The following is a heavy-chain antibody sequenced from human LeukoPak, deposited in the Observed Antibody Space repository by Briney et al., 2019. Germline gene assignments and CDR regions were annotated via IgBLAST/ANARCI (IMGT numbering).Heavy chain of an antibody. Sequence: WASVKVSCKASGGTFSSYAISWVRQAPGQGLEWKGRIIPILGIANYAQKFQGRVTITADKSTSTAYMELSSLRSEDTAVYYCARMDVTGDHHWYFDLWGRGTLVTVSS. CDR1: GGTFSSYA. CDR2: IIPILGIA. CDR3: ARMDVTGDHHWYFDL. J-gene: IGHJ2*01. V-gene: IGHV1-69*04. D-gene: IGHD7-27*01.